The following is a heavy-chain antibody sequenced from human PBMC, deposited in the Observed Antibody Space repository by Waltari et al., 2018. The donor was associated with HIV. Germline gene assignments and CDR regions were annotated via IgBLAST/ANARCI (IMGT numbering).Heavy chain of an antibody. CDR1: GFTVSSNY. CDR2: IYSGGST. V-gene: IGHV3-53*01. J-gene: IGHJ4*02. CDR3: ARASGWLVFDY. Sequence: EVQLVESGGGLIQPGGSLRPSCAASGFTVSSNYMSWVRQAPGKGLEWVSVIYSGGSTYYADSVKGRFSISRDTSKNTLYLQMNSLRAEDTAVYYCARASGWLVFDYWGQGTLVTVPS. D-gene: IGHD6-19*01.